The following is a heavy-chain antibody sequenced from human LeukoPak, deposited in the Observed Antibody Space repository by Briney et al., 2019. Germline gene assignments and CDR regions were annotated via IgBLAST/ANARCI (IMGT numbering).Heavy chain of an antibody. CDR1: GGSSSTYS. CDR2: INNSGSA. CDR3: AXXDXGLGXAIYY. Sequence: NPSETLSLTCTLSGGSSSTYSWSCIRQPSGKGREWIGEINNSGSANYSPSLRSRVTLSIDTSTNQFSPIMKSFTPPGTPRYFFAXXDXGLGXAIYYWGQGTRVTVSS. D-gene: IGHD2-21*01. J-gene: IGHJ4*02. V-gene: IGHV4-34*01.